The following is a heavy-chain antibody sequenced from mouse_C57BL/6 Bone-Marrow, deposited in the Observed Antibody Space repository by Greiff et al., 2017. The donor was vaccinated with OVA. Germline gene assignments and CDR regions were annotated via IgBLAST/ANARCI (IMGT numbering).Heavy chain of an antibody. CDR2: IYPGDGDT. V-gene: IGHV1-82*01. D-gene: IGHD2-3*01. CDR1: GYAFSSSW. J-gene: IGHJ2*01. CDR3: ARRRWNYFDD. Sequence: QVQLQQSGPELVKPGASVKISCKASGYAFSSSWMNWVKQRPGKGLEWIGRIYPGDGDTNYNGKFKGKATLTADKSSSTAYMQLSSLTSEDSAVYFCARRRWNYFDDWGQGTTLTVSS.